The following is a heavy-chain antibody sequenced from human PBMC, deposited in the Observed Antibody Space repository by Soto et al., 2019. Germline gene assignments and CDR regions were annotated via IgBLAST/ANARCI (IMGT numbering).Heavy chain of an antibody. Sequence: ASVKVSCKASGYTFTHFYITWVRQAPGQGLEWMGAISPHNFNTNYAQKVRGRVTLTTEKSTNTAYMDLRSLTSDDTAVYYCARDEGGYDILTGYYKAHHFDYWGQGVPVTVSS. CDR2: ISPHNFNT. V-gene: IGHV1-18*01. J-gene: IGHJ4*02. CDR3: ARDEGGYDILTGYYKAHHFDY. D-gene: IGHD3-9*01. CDR1: GYTFTHFY.